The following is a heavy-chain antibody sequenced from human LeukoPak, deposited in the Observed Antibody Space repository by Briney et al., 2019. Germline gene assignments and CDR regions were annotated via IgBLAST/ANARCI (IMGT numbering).Heavy chain of an antibody. CDR3: ASGQQLVPFDY. V-gene: IGHV3-33*01. Sequence: GGSLRLSCAASGFTFSSYGMHWVRQAPGKGLEWVAVIWYDGSNKYYADSVKGRFTISRDNSKNTLYLQMNSLRAEDTAVYYCASGQQLVPFDYWGQGTLVTVSS. CDR1: GFTFSSYG. J-gene: IGHJ4*02. CDR2: IWYDGSNK. D-gene: IGHD6-13*01.